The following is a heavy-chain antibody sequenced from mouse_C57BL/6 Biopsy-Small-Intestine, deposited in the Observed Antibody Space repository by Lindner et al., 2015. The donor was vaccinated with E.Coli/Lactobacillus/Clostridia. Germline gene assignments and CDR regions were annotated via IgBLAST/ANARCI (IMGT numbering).Heavy chain of an antibody. D-gene: IGHD4-1*01. Sequence: SVKVSCKASGYTFSGYYMEWVRQAPGQGLEWMGRINPHNGDTNYAQKFQGRVTMTRDTSISTAYMELSRLRSDDTAMYYCARTYTGSPHLDYWGQGTLVTVSS. J-gene: IGHJ4*01. CDR1: GYTFSGYY. CDR3: ARTYTGSPHLDY. V-gene: IGHV1-18*01. CDR2: INPHNGDT.